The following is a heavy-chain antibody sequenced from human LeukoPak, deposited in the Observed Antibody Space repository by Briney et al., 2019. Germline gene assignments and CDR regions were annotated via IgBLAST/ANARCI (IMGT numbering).Heavy chain of an antibody. Sequence: PSETLSLTCSVPAGSISPYYWSWFRQPPVNGLEWIGYIFHSGITTYNPSLKSRVTISLDSSKNQFFLRLTSVTAADTAMYYCARAETLAYIYFDFWGQGSLVTVSS. CDR1: AGSISPYY. J-gene: IGHJ4*02. V-gene: IGHV4-59*01. CDR3: ARAETLAYIYFDF. CDR2: IFHSGIT. D-gene: IGHD3-9*01.